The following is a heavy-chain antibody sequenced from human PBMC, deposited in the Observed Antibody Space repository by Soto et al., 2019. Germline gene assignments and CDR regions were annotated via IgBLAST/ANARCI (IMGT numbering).Heavy chain of an antibody. V-gene: IGHV1-46*03. D-gene: IGHD3-16*01. Sequence: ASVKVPCKTSGYTFTTYYIHWVRQAPGQGLEWMGILNPSGGSTTFAQKFQGRVTMTRDTSTSTVYMELSRLRSEDTAVYYCASRGSSVYFHYWGQGTLVTVSS. J-gene: IGHJ4*02. CDR1: GYTFTTYY. CDR2: LNPSGGST. CDR3: ASRGSSVYFHY.